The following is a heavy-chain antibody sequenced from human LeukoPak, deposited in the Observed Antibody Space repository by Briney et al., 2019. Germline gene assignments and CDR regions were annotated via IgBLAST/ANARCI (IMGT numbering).Heavy chain of an antibody. J-gene: IGHJ4*02. Sequence: SETLSLTCAVYGGSFSGYYWSWIRQPPGKGLEWIREINHSGSTNYNPSLKSRVTISVDTSKNQFSLKLSSVTAADTAVHYCARDGDQGYWGQGTLVTVSS. D-gene: IGHD3-10*01. CDR1: GGSFSGYY. CDR2: INHSGST. CDR3: ARDGDQGY. V-gene: IGHV4-34*01.